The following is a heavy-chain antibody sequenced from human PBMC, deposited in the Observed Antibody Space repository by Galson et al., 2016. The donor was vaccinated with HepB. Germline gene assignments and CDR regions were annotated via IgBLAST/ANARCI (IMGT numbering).Heavy chain of an antibody. J-gene: IGHJ4*02. Sequence: TLSLTCTVSGDSISYGGDYYWSWIRQHPDKGLEWIGYIYYNGRTDYNPSLKSRGTKSLDTSKNQFSLKLTSVTAADTAVYYCARLRDGDSSGWADYFDHWGQGTLVTVSS. CDR2: IYYNGRT. CDR1: GDSISYGGDYY. D-gene: IGHD6-19*01. CDR3: ARLRDGDSSGWADYFDH. V-gene: IGHV4-31*03.